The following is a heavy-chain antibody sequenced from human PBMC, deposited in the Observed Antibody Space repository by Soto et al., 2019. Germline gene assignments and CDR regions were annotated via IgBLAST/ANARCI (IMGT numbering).Heavy chain of an antibody. CDR1: GYTFTSYD. Sequence: QVQLVQSGAEVKKPGASVKVSCKASGYTFTSYDINWVRQATGQGREWLGWMNPNSGKTGYAQKFQGRVTMTRNTSISTAYMELSSMRSEDTAVYYCARERSSGSYQYPDYWGQGTLVTVSS. D-gene: IGHD3-10*01. CDR3: ARERSSGSYQYPDY. J-gene: IGHJ4*02. CDR2: MNPNSGKT. V-gene: IGHV1-8*01.